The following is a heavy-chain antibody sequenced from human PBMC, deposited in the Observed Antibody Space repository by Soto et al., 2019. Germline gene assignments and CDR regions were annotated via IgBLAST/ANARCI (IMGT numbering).Heavy chain of an antibody. J-gene: IGHJ6*02. V-gene: IGHV1-18*01. CDR2: INGYNGNT. D-gene: IGHD3-16*01. Sequence: QVQLVQSGAEVKKPGASVKVSCKASGYTFSRSGISWVRQAPGQGLEWMGWINGYNGNTNYTKKMQGRITMTTDTHTSTAYMELRSLRSDDTAVYYCARMGDVPYYYYGMDVWGQGTTVIVSS. CDR3: ARMGDVPYYYYGMDV. CDR1: GYTFSRSG.